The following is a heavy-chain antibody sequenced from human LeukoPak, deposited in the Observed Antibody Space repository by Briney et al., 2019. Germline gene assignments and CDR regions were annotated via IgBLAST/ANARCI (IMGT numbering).Heavy chain of an antibody. V-gene: IGHV3-23*01. CDR1: EFTFRTFT. D-gene: IGHD3-10*01. CDR2: IPGDGENT. CDR3: AKSSGSSQKGFDP. Sequence: PGGSLRLSHGVSEFTFRTFTMRGVRQPPGRGREWVASIPGDGENTYSADSVKGRFSISRDNSKDMLFLQMSSLRVDDTAIYFCAKSSGSSQKGFDPWGEGTLVTVSS. J-gene: IGHJ5*02.